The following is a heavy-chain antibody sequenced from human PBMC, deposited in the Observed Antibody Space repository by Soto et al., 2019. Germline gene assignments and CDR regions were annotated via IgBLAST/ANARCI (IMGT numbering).Heavy chain of an antibody. Sequence: PGGSLRLSCTASGFTFSHHWMHWVRQAPGKGLVWVSGINTDGSDTKYADSVKGRFTISRDNAKNTLYLQMNSLRAEDTAVYYCARELPYIAVAGTGAFDIWGQGTMVTVSS. CDR3: ARELPYIAVAGTGAFDI. J-gene: IGHJ3*02. CDR1: GFTFSHHW. D-gene: IGHD6-19*01. V-gene: IGHV3-74*01. CDR2: INTDGSDT.